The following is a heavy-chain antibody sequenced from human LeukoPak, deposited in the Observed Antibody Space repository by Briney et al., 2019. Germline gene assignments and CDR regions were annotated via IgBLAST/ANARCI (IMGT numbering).Heavy chain of an antibody. CDR2: INPNSGGT. D-gene: IGHD2-2*01. Sequence: ASVKVSCKASGYTFTGYYIHWVRQAPGQGLEWMGWINPNSGGTNYAQKFQGRVTMTRDTSISTAYMELSRPRSDDTAVYYCSRGSSTSITYYMDVWGKGTTVTVSS. J-gene: IGHJ6*03. CDR1: GYTFTGYY. V-gene: IGHV1-2*02. CDR3: SRGSSTSITYYMDV.